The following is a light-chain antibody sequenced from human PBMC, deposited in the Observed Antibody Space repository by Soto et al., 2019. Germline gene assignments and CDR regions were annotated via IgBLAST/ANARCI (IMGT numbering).Light chain of an antibody. CDR2: GAS. CDR3: QQYKSYST. CDR1: QSVTSN. V-gene: IGKV3-15*01. J-gene: IGKJ1*01. Sequence: EIVLTQSPGTLSLSPGERATLSCRASQSVTSNLAWYQQKPGQAPRLLIYGASTRATGIPARFSGSGSGTEFTLTISSLQPDDLATYICQQYKSYSTFGRGTKVDIK.